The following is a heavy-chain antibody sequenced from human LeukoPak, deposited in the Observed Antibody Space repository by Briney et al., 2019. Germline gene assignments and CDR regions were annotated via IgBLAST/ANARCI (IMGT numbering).Heavy chain of an antibody. CDR1: GYTFTSYG. CDR3: ARADCSSTSCYTIDY. J-gene: IGHJ4*02. V-gene: IGHV1-18*01. D-gene: IGHD2-2*02. CDR2: ISAYNGNT. Sequence: ASVKVSCKASGYTFTSYGIRWVRQAPGQGLEWMGWISAYNGNTKYAQKFQGRVTMTTDTSTSTAYMELRSLRSDDTAVFYCARADCSSTSCYTIDYWGQGTLVTVSS.